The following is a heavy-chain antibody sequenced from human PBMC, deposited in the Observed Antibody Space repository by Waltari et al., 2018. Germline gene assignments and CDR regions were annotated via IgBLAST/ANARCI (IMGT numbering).Heavy chain of an antibody. CDR2: IYYSGST. CDR3: ARVARLYDFFDY. V-gene: IGHV4-31*01. J-gene: IGHJ4*02. D-gene: IGHD3-3*01. Sequence: QVQLQESGPGLVKPSQTLSLTCTVSGGSISRGGYYWSWLRQHPGKGLEWIGYIYYSGSTYYNPSLKSLVTISVDTSKNQFSLKLSSVTAADTAVYYCARVARLYDFFDYWGQGTLVTVSS. CDR1: GGSISRGGYY.